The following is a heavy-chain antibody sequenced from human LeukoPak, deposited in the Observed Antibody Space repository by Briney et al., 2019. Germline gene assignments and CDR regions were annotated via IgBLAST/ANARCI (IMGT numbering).Heavy chain of an antibody. Sequence: GGSLRLSCAASGFTFSSYAMSWVRQAPGKGLEWVSSISSSSSYIYYADSVKGRFTISRDNAKNSLYLQMNSLRAEDTAVYYCARDYGSGSYYPSAFDIWGQGTMVTVSS. D-gene: IGHD3-10*01. CDR2: ISSSSSYI. V-gene: IGHV3-21*01. CDR1: GFTFSSYA. CDR3: ARDYGSGSYYPSAFDI. J-gene: IGHJ3*02.